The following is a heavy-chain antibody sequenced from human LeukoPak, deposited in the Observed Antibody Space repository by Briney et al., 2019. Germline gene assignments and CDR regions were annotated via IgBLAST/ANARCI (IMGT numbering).Heavy chain of an antibody. V-gene: IGHV3-11*01. Sequence: GGSLRLSCAASGFTFSDYYMSWIRQAPGKGLEWVSYISSSGSTIYYADSVKGRFTISRDNAKNSLYLQMNSLRAEDTAVYYCARGPTVFMIVVVTYNWYFDLWGRGTLVTVSS. D-gene: IGHD3-22*01. J-gene: IGHJ2*01. CDR1: GFTFSDYY. CDR2: ISSSGSTI. CDR3: ARGPTVFMIVVVTYNWYFDL.